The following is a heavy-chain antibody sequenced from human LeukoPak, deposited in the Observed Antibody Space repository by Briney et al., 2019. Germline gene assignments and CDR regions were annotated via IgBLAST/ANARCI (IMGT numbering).Heavy chain of an antibody. CDR3: ARGRVLLWFGELLGDWFDP. D-gene: IGHD3-10*01. CDR2: IYYSGST. Sequence: PSQTLSLTCTVSGGSISSGDYYWSWIRQPPGKGLEWIGYIYYSGSTYYNPSLKSRVTISVDTSKNQFSLKLSSVTAADPAVYYCARGRVLLWFGELLGDWFDPWGQGTLVTVS. J-gene: IGHJ5*02. V-gene: IGHV4-30-4*01. CDR1: GGSISSGDYY.